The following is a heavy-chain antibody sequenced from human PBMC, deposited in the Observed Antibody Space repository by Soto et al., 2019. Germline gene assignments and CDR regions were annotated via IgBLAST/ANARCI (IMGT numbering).Heavy chain of an antibody. Sequence: PSETLSLTCAVYGESFSGYIWTWIRQTPGKGLQWIGQINHSGSASINPDTSNNQVSLQLNSVTPDDTAVYYCARLIGNSWLDSWGQGTLVTAPQ. CDR3: ARLIGNSWLDS. J-gene: IGHJ5*01. V-gene: IGHV4-34*04. CDR1: GESFSGYI. D-gene: IGHD3-16*01. CDR2: INHSGSA.